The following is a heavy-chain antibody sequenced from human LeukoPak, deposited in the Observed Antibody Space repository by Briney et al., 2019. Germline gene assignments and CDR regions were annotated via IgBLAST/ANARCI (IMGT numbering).Heavy chain of an antibody. D-gene: IGHD5-18*01. J-gene: IGHJ6*03. CDR3: AKFDTAMVLWDNYYYYYMDV. CDR1: GFTFSSYW. CDR2: INSDGSST. V-gene: IGHV3-74*01. Sequence: GGSLRLSCAASGFTFSSYWMHWVRQAPGKGLVWVSRINSDGSSTSYADSVKGRFTISRDNSKNTLYLQMNSLRAEDTAVYYCAKFDTAMVLWDNYYYYYMDVWGKGTTVTVSS.